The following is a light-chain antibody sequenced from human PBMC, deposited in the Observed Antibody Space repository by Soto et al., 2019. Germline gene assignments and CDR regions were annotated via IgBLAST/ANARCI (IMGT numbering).Light chain of an antibody. CDR3: QQLNSYPLT. CDR2: AAS. CDR1: QGISSY. V-gene: IGKV1-9*01. J-gene: IGKJ4*01. Sequence: IPLTQSPSSLSASVGARVTITCRASQGISSYLAWYQQKQGKAPKLLIYAASTLQSGVPSRFSGSGSGTDLTITISSLQPEDFETYYCQQLNSYPLTFGGGTKVDIK.